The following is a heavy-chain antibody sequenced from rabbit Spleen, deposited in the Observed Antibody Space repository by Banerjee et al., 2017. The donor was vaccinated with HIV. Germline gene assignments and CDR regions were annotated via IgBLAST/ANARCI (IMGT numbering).Heavy chain of an antibody. CDR1: GFSFSDGYV. CDR3: ARDGAGGSYFAL. CDR2: IEPIFGRT. V-gene: IGHV1S43*01. D-gene: IGHD8-1*01. J-gene: IGHJ4*01. Sequence: QQQLVESGGGLVKPGASLTLTCKASGFSFSDGYVMGWVRQAPGKGLEWIGYIEPIFGRTYYASWVNGRFTISSHNAQNTLHLQLNSLTAADTATYFCARDGAGGSYFALWGPGTLVTVS.